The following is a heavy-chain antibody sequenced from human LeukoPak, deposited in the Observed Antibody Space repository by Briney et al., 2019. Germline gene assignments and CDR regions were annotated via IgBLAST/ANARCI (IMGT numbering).Heavy chain of an antibody. Sequence: QPGGSLRLSCAASGFTVNSNYMSWIRQAPGKGLEWVSAIYSGGRTYYADSVKGRFTISRDNSKNTLYLQMNSLRAVDTAVYYCARVYYYGSWFDPWGQGTLVTVSS. CDR2: IYSGGRT. CDR3: ARVYYYGSWFDP. CDR1: GFTVNSNY. V-gene: IGHV3-53*01. D-gene: IGHD3-10*01. J-gene: IGHJ5*02.